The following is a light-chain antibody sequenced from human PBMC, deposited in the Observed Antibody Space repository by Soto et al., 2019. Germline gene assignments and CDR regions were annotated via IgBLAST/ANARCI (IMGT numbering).Light chain of an antibody. Sequence: QSVLTQPASVSGSPGQSITISCIGASSDINTSRYVSWYQQHPGKAPKLLIYEVSIRPSGVSSRFSGSKSANTASLTISGLQPEDEADYFCSSDVSGYSLGVFGGGTKATVL. CDR2: EVS. V-gene: IGLV2-14*01. CDR1: SSDINTSRY. J-gene: IGLJ3*02. CDR3: SSDVSGYSLGV.